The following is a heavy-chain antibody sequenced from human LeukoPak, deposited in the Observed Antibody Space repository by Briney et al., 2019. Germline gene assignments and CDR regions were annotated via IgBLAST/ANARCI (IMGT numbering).Heavy chain of an antibody. J-gene: IGHJ4*02. D-gene: IGHD6-13*01. V-gene: IGHV1-2*02. CDR2: INPDSGGT. CDR1: GYTFTGYK. CDR3: ARGRGAAAVYYFDY. Sequence: GASVKVSCKASGYTFTGYKMYWVRQAPGQGLEWMGWINPDSGGTRYPQQFQGRVTMTRDMSTTTAYMELNSLRSDDTAVYYCARGRGAAAVYYFDYWGQGTLVTVSS.